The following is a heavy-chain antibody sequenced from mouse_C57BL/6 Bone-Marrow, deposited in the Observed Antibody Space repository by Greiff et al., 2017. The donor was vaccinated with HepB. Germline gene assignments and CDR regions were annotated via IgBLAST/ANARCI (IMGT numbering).Heavy chain of an antibody. CDR3: ARQGYYYGSSPGRAY. J-gene: IGHJ3*01. D-gene: IGHD1-1*01. Sequence: EVKVVESGGDLVKPGGSLKLSCAASGFTFSSYGMSWVRQTPDKRLEWVATISSGGSYTYYPDSVKGRFTISRDNAKNTLYLQMSSLKSEDTAMYYCARQGYYYGSSPGRAYWGQGTLVTVSA. CDR1: GFTFSSYG. V-gene: IGHV5-6*01. CDR2: ISSGGSYT.